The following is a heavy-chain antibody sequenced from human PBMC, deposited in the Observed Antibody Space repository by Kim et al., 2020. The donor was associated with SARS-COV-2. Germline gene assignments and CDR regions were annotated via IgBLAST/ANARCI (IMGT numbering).Heavy chain of an antibody. Sequence: ASVKVSCKASGYTFTSYGISWVRQAPGQGLEWMGWISAYNGNTNYAQKLQGRVTMTTDTSTSTAYMELRSLRSDDTAVYYCARPALSYYYDSSGYYYPRGDYYFVCGGQGTLVTVSS. CDR3: ARPALSYYYDSSGYYYPRGDYYFVC. D-gene: IGHD3-22*01. V-gene: IGHV1-18*04. J-gene: IGHJ4*02. CDR1: GYTFTSYG. CDR2: ISAYNGNT.